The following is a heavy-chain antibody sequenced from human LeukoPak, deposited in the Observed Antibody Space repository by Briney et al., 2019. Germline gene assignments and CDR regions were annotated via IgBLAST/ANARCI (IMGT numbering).Heavy chain of an antibody. CDR2: ISGSGGST. D-gene: IGHD2-2*01. CDR1: GFTFSSYA. CDR3: AKTDGYCSSTSCLYYYYMDV. Sequence: GGSLRLSCAASGFTFSSYAMSWVRQAPGKGLEWVSGISGSGGSTYYADSVKGRFTISRDNSKNTLYLQMNSLRAEDTAVYYCAKTDGYCSSTSCLYYYYMDVWGKGTTVTVSS. V-gene: IGHV3-23*01. J-gene: IGHJ6*03.